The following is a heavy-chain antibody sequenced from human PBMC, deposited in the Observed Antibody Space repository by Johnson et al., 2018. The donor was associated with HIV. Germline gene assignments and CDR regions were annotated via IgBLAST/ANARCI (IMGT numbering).Heavy chain of an antibody. CDR1: GFSFSNYY. CDR3: ARDRRNRQWQRLDAFDI. J-gene: IGHJ3*02. V-gene: IGHV3-11*01. Sequence: QVQLVESGGGLVKPGGSLRLSCAASGFSFSNYYMSWIRQAPGEGLNWNGGSTGYADSVKGRFTISRDNAKNSLHLQMNSLRAEDTAFYYCARDRRNRQWQRLDAFDIWGQGTMVIVSS. D-gene: IGHD6-19*01. CDR2: GGST.